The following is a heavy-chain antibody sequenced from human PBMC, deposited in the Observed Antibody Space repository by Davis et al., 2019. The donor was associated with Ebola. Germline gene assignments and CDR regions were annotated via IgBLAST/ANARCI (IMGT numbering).Heavy chain of an antibody. CDR3: ARDPDLLLVNGMDV. V-gene: IGHV3-74*01. CDR2: IRSDGNSI. CDR1: GFIFSSYW. J-gene: IGHJ6*02. D-gene: IGHD2-8*02. Sequence: PGGSLRLSCVGPGFIFSSYWMHWVRQAPGQGLVWVSRIRSDGNSIGYADSVKGRFTISRDNSKNTLYLQMNSLRAEDTAVYYCARDPDLLLVNGMDVWGQGTTVTVSS.